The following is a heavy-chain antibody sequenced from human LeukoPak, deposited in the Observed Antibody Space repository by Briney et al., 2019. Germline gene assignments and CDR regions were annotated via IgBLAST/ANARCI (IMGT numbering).Heavy chain of an antibody. D-gene: IGHD5-18*01. CDR3: AKGVTRGAFDI. J-gene: IGHJ3*02. V-gene: IGHV3-23*01. CDR2: ISDSGGST. Sequence: PGGTLRLSCAASGFTFSSYGMSWVRQAPGKGLEWVSAISDSGGSTYYADSVKGRFTISRDNAKNSLYLQMNSLRAEDTAVYYCAKGVTRGAFDIWGQGTMVTVSS. CDR1: GFTFSSYG.